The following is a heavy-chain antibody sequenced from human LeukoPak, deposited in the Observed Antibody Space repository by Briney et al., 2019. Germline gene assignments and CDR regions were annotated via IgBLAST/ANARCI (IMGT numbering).Heavy chain of an antibody. D-gene: IGHD3-16*01. V-gene: IGHV3-49*03. CDR3: TRVHDYGNWFDP. J-gene: IGHJ5*02. Sequence: GGFLRLSCTASGFTFGDYGMSWFRQAPGKGLEWLGFISSKVYSRTAEYAASVKGRVTISREDSKNIVYLQMNSLTTEDTAVYYCTRVHDYGNWFDPWGQGTLVTVSS. CDR2: ISSKVYSRTA. CDR1: GFTFGDYG.